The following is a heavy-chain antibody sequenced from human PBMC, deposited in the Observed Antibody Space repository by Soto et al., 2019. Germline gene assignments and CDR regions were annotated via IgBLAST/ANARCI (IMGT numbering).Heavy chain of an antibody. V-gene: IGHV3-48*01. CDR3: ARQGVAVEFDY. CDR2: ISGSSSTI. D-gene: IGHD2-15*01. Sequence: EVQLVESGGGLVQPGGSLRLSCAASGFTFSSFSMNWVRQAPGKGLEWVSYISGSSSTIYYADSVKGRFTVSRDNAKNSLYRQMNSLRAEDTALYYCARQGVAVEFDYWGPGTRVTVSS. CDR1: GFTFSSFS. J-gene: IGHJ4*02.